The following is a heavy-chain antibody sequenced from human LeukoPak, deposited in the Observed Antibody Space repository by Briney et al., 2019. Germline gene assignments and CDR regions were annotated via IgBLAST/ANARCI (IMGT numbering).Heavy chain of an antibody. J-gene: IGHJ4*02. Sequence: GGSLRLSCAASGFTFSNYAMNWVRQAPGKGLEWVSAISGSGGSTYYADSVKGRFTISRDNSKNTLYLQMNSLRAEDTAVYYCAKLYDFWSGYYPVWGQGTLVTVS. CDR3: AKLYDFWSGYYPV. D-gene: IGHD3-3*01. CDR1: GFTFSNYA. CDR2: ISGSGGST. V-gene: IGHV3-23*01.